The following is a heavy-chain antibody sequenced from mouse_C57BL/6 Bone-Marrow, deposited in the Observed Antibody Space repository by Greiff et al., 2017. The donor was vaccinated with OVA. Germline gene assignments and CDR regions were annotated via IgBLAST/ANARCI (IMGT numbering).Heavy chain of an antibody. V-gene: IGHV1-80*01. Sequence: LVESGAELVKPGASVKISCKASGYAFSSYWMNWVKQRPGKGLEWIGQIYPGDGDTNYNGKFKGKATLTADKSSSTAYMQLSSLTSEDSAVYFCARKELSHFDYWGQGTTLTVSS. CDR1: GYAFSSYW. D-gene: IGHD1-1*02. J-gene: IGHJ2*01. CDR2: IYPGDGDT. CDR3: ARKELSHFDY.